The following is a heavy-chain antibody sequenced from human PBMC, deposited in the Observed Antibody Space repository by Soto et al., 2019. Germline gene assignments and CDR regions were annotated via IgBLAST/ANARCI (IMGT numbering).Heavy chain of an antibody. V-gene: IGHV4-31*03. Sequence: QVQLQESGPGLVKPSQTLSLTCTVSGGSISSGGYYWSWIRQHPGQGLEWIGHIHYTGSTYYSPSLKSRVIISVDMSKKQFSLKLSSVTAADTALYYCGRDLHFSGVPHGGYYYYAMDVWGQGTTVTVSS. D-gene: IGHD2-2*01. CDR3: GRDLHFSGVPHGGYYYYAMDV. J-gene: IGHJ6*02. CDR2: IHYTGST. CDR1: GGSISSGGYY.